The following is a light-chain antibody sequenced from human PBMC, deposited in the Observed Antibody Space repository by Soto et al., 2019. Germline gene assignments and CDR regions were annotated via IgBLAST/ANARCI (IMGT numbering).Light chain of an antibody. J-gene: IGKJ1*01. Sequence: EIVLTQSPATLSLSPGERATLSCRASQSVGNYLVWYQQEPGQAPRLIIFDVSNRAAGIPDRFSGSGSGTDFTLTISRLEPEDFAVYYCQQRSNLWTFGQGTKVDIK. CDR2: DVS. V-gene: IGKV3-11*01. CDR3: QQRSNLWT. CDR1: QSVGNY.